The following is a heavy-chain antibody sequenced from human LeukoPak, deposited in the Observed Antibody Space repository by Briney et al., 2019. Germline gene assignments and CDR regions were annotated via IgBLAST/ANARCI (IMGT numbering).Heavy chain of an antibody. CDR1: GFTFSSYG. V-gene: IGHV3-33*06. CDR2: IWYDGSNK. CDR3: AKDPGVVPAAPHY. D-gene: IGHD2-2*01. Sequence: GSLRLSCAASGFTFSSYGMHWVRQAPGKGLEWVAVIWYDGSNKYYADSVKSRFTISRDNSKNTLYLQMNSLRAEDTAVYYCAKDPGVVPAAPHYWGQGTLVTVSS. J-gene: IGHJ4*02.